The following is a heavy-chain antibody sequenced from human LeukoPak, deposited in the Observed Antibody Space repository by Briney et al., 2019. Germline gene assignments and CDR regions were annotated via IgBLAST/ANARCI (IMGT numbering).Heavy chain of an antibody. Sequence: PSETLSLTCTVSGGSISSGGYYWSWIRQPPGKGLEWIGYIYHSGSTYYNPSLKSRVTISVDRSKNQFSLKLSSVTAADTAVYYCARTPYYYDSSGHPAFDIWGQGTMVTVSS. CDR1: GGSISSGGYY. V-gene: IGHV4-30-2*01. CDR2: IYHSGST. J-gene: IGHJ3*02. CDR3: ARTPYYYDSSGHPAFDI. D-gene: IGHD3-22*01.